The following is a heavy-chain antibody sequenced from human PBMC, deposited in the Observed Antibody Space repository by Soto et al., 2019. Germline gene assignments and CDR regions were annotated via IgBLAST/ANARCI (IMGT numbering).Heavy chain of an antibody. V-gene: IGHV3-23*01. Sequence: GGSLRLSCAASGFTFSSYAMSWVRQAPGKGLDYVSTISGSGGSTYYADSVKGRFTISRDNSKNTLYLQMNSLRAEDTAIYYCAKAFYTSGLKGGFDPWGQGTLVTVSS. CDR2: ISGSGGST. D-gene: IGHD6-19*01. J-gene: IGHJ5*02. CDR3: AKAFYTSGLKGGFDP. CDR1: GFTFSSYA.